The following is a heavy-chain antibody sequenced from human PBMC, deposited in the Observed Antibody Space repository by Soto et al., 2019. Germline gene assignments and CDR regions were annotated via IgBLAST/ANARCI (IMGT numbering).Heavy chain of an antibody. Sequence: QVQLVQSGAEVKKPGASVKVSCKASGYTFTSYGISWVRQAPGQGLEWMGWISAYNGNTNYAQKLQGRVTMTTDTSTSTAYMELRSLRSDDTAVYYCARDLSLLAAGIVRGRYFQHWGQGTLVTVSS. CDR2: ISAYNGNT. CDR3: ARDLSLLAAGIVRGRYFQH. D-gene: IGHD1-26*01. J-gene: IGHJ1*01. V-gene: IGHV1-18*01. CDR1: GYTFTSYG.